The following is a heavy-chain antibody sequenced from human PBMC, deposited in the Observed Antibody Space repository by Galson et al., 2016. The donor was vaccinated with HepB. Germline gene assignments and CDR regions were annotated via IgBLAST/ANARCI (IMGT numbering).Heavy chain of an antibody. Sequence: SLRLSCAASGFTFNSYGMSWVRQASGKGLEWVSSISGGGGSTDYAGSVKGRLTISRDNSKNTLYLHLNSLRAEDTAVYFCVKGLYGSGSSGDYWGQGTLVTVSS. J-gene: IGHJ4*02. D-gene: IGHD3-10*01. CDR3: VKGLYGSGSSGDY. CDR2: ISGGGGST. CDR1: GFTFNSYG. V-gene: IGHV3-23*01.